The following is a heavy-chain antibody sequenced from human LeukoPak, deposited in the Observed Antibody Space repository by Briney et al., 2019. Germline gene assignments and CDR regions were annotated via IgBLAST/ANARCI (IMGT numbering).Heavy chain of an antibody. Sequence: PGGSLRLSCAASGFTFSSYGVHWIRQAPGKGLEWVSYISSSGTIIYYADSVKGRFTISRDNAKNSLYLQMNSLRAEDTAVYYCAREAGAFDIWGQGTMVTVSS. D-gene: IGHD3-10*01. J-gene: IGHJ3*02. V-gene: IGHV3-48*04. CDR3: AREAGAFDI. CDR2: ISSSGTII. CDR1: GFTFSSYG.